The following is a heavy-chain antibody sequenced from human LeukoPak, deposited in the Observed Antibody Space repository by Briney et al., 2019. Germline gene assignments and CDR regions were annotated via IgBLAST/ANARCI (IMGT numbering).Heavy chain of an antibody. CDR1: GFTFSGSA. V-gene: IGHV3-73*01. J-gene: IGHJ4*02. CDR2: IRSKANSYAT. CDR3: TRTVTTVGRYDY. D-gene: IGHD4-23*01. Sequence: GGSLRLSCAASGFTFSGSAMHWVRQASGKGREWVGRIRSKANSYATAYAAAVKGRFTSSRDDSKNTAYLQMNSLKTEHTAVYYCTRTVTTVGRYDYWGQGTLVTVSS.